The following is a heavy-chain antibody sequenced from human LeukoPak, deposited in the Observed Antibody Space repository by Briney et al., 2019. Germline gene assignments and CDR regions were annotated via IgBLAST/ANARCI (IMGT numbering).Heavy chain of an antibody. V-gene: IGHV3-23*01. CDR3: AKVGGIVVVPAAIPRMGLFNV. J-gene: IGHJ6*04. D-gene: IGHD2-2*01. CDR2: ISGSGGST. CDR1: GFHLSSYV. Sequence: GGSLRLSCAASGFHLSSYVMSWVRQAPGKGLEWVSAISGSGGSTYYADSVKGRFTISRDNSKNTLYLQMNRLRAEDTAVYYCAKVGGIVVVPAAIPRMGLFNVWGKGTTVTISS.